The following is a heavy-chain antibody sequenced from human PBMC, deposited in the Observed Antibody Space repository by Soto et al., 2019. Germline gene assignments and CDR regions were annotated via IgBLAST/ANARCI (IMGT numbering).Heavy chain of an antibody. Sequence: GGSLRLSCAASGFTFSSYAMSWVRQAPGKGLEWVSAISGGGDSTYYADSVKGRCTISRDNSKSTLYLHMNSLSAEDTAVYYCAKDPTSRIGGGSFDYWGQGPLVTVSS. D-gene: IGHD2-15*01. V-gene: IGHV3-23*01. CDR3: AKDPTSRIGGGSFDY. CDR1: GFTFSSYA. CDR2: ISGGGDST. J-gene: IGHJ4*02.